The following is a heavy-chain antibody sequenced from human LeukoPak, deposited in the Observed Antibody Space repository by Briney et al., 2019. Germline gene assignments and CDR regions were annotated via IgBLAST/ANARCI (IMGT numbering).Heavy chain of an antibody. D-gene: IGHD3-10*01. CDR3: ARAMVRGSMDV. CDR2: TYYSGST. V-gene: IGHV4-31*03. J-gene: IGHJ6*02. Sequence: SETLSLTCTVSGGSISSGGYYWSWIRQHPGKGLEWIGYTYYSGSTYYNPSLKSRVTISVDTFKNQFSLKLSSVTAADTAVYYCARAMVRGSMDVWGHGTTVTVSS. CDR1: GGSISSGGYY.